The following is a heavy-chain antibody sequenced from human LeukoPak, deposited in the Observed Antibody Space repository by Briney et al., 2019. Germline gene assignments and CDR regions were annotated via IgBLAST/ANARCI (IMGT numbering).Heavy chain of an antibody. J-gene: IGHJ3*02. Sequence: SETLSLTCTVSGGSISTSNYYWSWIRQPPGRGLEWIGEINHSGSINYNPSLKSRVTISEDTSRHQFSLNLSSVTAADTAVYYCARPRYYYDGSTYTEIWGQGTMVTVSS. D-gene: IGHD3-22*01. CDR2: INHSGSI. CDR1: GGSISTSNYY. V-gene: IGHV4-39*07. CDR3: ARPRYYYDGSTYTEI.